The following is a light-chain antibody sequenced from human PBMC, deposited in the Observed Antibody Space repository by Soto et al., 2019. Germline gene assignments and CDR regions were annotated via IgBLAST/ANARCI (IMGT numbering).Light chain of an antibody. J-gene: IGLJ3*02. CDR1: NSNIGSNN. V-gene: IGLV1-44*01. CDR3: ASWDDTMNGWV. CDR2: NKS. Sequence: QAVVTQPASASGTPGQRITISCSGSNSNIGSNNVNWYQQLPGTAPRVLIYNKSQRPSGVPDRFSGSKSGTSASLAISGLQAEDEADYYCASWDDTMNGWVFGGGTKVTVL.